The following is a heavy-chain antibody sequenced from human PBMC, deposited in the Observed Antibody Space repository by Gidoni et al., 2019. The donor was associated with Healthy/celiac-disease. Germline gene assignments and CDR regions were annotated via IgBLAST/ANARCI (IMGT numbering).Heavy chain of an antibody. Sequence: AASGFTFSSYWMSWVRQAPGKGLEWVANIKQDGSEKYYVDSVKGRFTISRDNAKNSLYLQMNSLRAEDTAVYYCARQGGSYDFWSGYTENDYWGQGTLVTVSS. CDR3: ARQGGSYDFWSGYTENDY. J-gene: IGHJ4*02. CDR2: IKQDGSEK. D-gene: IGHD3-3*01. V-gene: IGHV3-7*01. CDR1: GFTFSSYW.